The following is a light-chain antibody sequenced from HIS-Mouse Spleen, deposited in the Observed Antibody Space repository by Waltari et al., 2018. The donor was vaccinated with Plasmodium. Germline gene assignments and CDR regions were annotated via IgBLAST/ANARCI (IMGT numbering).Light chain of an antibody. J-gene: IGKJ3*01. V-gene: IGKV1-33*01. CDR2: DAS. CDR3: QQDDNLPPLFT. Sequence: DIQMTQSPSSLSASVGDRVTITCQASQDISNYLNWYQQKPGKAPKLLIYDASNLETGVPSRFSGSGSGTDFTFTISSLQPEGIATYYCQQDDNLPPLFTFGPGTKVDIK. CDR1: QDISNY.